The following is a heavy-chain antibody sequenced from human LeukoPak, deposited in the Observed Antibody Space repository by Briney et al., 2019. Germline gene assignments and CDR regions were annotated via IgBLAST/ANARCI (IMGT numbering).Heavy chain of an antibody. D-gene: IGHD4-17*01. J-gene: IGHJ4*02. V-gene: IGHV1-2*02. Sequence: ASVKVSCKASGGTFSSYAISWVRQAPGQGLEWMGWINPNSGGTRYAQKFQGRVTMTRDTSLSTTYLELSSLRSDDTAVYYCARSLFYGDQGYFDYWGQGTLVTVSS. CDR1: GGTFSSYA. CDR2: INPNSGGT. CDR3: ARSLFYGDQGYFDY.